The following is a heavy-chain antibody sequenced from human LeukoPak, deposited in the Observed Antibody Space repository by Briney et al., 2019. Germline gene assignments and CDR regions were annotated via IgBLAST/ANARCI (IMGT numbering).Heavy chain of an antibody. V-gene: IGHV3-74*01. D-gene: IGHD4-17*01. J-gene: IGHJ4*02. Sequence: GGSLTLSCVASGFTLSGYWMHWVRQAPGKGLVWVSRINSDGRSTIYADSVQGRFTISRDNARNTLYLQMNSLRAEDTAVYYCARANGDLWVDYWGQGTLVTVSS. CDR2: INSDGRST. CDR1: GFTLSGYW. CDR3: ARANGDLWVDY.